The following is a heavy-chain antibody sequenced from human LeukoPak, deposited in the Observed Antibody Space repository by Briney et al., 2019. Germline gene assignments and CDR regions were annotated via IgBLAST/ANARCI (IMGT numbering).Heavy chain of an antibody. CDR2: ISSSSSYI. CDR3: ARVTAARLTYYYYYYMDV. Sequence: PGGSLRLSCAASGFKFSSYSMKWVRQAPGKGLEWVSFISSSSSYIYYADSLKGRFTISRDNAKNSLYLQMNSLRAEDTAVYYCARVTAARLTYYYYYYMDVWGKGTTVTVSS. J-gene: IGHJ6*03. CDR1: GFKFSSYS. D-gene: IGHD6-6*01. V-gene: IGHV3-21*01.